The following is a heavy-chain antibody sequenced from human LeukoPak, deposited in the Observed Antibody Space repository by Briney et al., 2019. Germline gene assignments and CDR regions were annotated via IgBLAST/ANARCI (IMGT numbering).Heavy chain of an antibody. CDR3: ARLPSPVQH. CDR1: GGSISSYY. J-gene: IGHJ1*01. CDR2: ICHSGRI. V-gene: IGHV4-59*08. Sequence: SETLSLTRTVSGGSISSYYWSWIRQPPGKGLEWIGYICHSGRINYNPSLKSRVTISVDTSKNQVSLKLSSVTAADTAVYYCARLPSPVQHWGQGTLVTVSS.